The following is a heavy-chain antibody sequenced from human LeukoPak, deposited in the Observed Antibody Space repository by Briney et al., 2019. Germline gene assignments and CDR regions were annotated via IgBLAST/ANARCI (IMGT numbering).Heavy chain of an antibody. V-gene: IGHV4-59*08. J-gene: IGHJ4*02. CDR2: LYYSGST. Sequence: PSETLSLTCAVSGGSLTGYFWTWIRQAPGKGLEWIGHLYYSGSTYYNPSLKSRVTISVDTSKNQFSLKLSSVTAADTAVYYCARLVRSPRYYFDYWGQGTLVTVSS. D-gene: IGHD3-10*01. CDR3: ARLVRSPRYYFDY. CDR1: GGSLTGYF.